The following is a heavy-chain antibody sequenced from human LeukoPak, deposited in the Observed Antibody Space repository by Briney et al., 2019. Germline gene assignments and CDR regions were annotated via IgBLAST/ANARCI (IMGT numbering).Heavy chain of an antibody. J-gene: IGHJ4*02. Sequence: GASVKVSCKASGYTFTGYYMHWVRQAPGQGPEWMGWINPNSGVTNYAQTFQGRVTMTRDTSISTAYMELSRLRPDDTAVYYCAANWQLGYWGQGTLVTVSS. D-gene: IGHD1-1*01. V-gene: IGHV1-2*02. CDR1: GYTFTGYY. CDR2: INPNSGVT. CDR3: AANWQLGY.